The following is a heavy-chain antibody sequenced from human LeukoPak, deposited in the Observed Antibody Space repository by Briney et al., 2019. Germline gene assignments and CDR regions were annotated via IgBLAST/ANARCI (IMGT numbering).Heavy chain of an antibody. Sequence: SETLSLTCTVSGVSISSYYWSWIRQPPGKGLEWIGYIYYSGSTNYNPSLKSRVTISVDTSKNQFSLKLSSVTAADTAVYYCARVYTAMVKGYYYYYMDVWGKGTTVTVSS. CDR1: GVSISSYY. CDR3: ARVYTAMVKGYYYYYMDV. V-gene: IGHV4-59*01. J-gene: IGHJ6*03. CDR2: IYYSGST. D-gene: IGHD5-18*01.